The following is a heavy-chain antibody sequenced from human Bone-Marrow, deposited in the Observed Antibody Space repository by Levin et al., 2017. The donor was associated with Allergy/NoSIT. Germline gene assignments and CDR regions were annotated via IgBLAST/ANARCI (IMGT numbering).Heavy chain of an antibody. CDR1: GYTFAGYY. J-gene: IGHJ6*03. D-gene: IGHD6-6*01. CDR3: ARDVTARWSDYSYYYMDV. CDR2: INPTSGGT. V-gene: IGHV1-2*06. Sequence: PVASVKVSCKASGYTFAGYYMHWLRQAPGQGLEWMGRINPTSGGTNYAQKFQGRVTMTRDTSISTAYMELSRLRSDDTAVYYCARDVTARWSDYSYYYMDVWGKGTTVTVSS.